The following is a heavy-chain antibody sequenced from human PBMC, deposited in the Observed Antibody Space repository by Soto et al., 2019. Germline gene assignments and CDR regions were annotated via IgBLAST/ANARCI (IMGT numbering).Heavy chain of an antibody. CDR2: IGTAGDT. CDR1: GVTFNSYD. CDR3: ARDGGSGGDCYSR. J-gene: IGHJ4*02. Sequence: GGAMKLSSAASGVTFNSYDMHWVRQATGKGLGWVSAIGTAGDTYYPGSVKGRFTISRENAKNSLYLQMNSLRAEDTAVYYCARDGGSGGDCYSRWGQGALVTVSS. V-gene: IGHV3-13*01. D-gene: IGHD2-21*02.